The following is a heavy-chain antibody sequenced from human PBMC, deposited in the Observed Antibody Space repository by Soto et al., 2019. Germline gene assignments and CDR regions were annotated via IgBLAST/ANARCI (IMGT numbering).Heavy chain of an antibody. J-gene: IGHJ6*02. D-gene: IGHD6-19*01. V-gene: IGHV5-51*01. CDR2: IYPGDSDT. CDR1: GYSFTSYW. Sequence: ESLKISCEGSGYSFTSYWIGWVRQMPGKGLEWMGIIYPGDSDTRYSPSFQGQVTISADKSIGTAYLQWSSLKASDTAMYYCARIAVAGTFYYYGMDVWGQGTTVTVSS. CDR3: ARIAVAGTFYYYGMDV.